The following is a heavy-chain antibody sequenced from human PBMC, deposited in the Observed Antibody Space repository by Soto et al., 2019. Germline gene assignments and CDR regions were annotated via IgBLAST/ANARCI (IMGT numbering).Heavy chain of an antibody. J-gene: IGHJ4*02. CDR1: GASISYGGFS. V-gene: IGHV4-30-2*06. CDR2: ISHLEST. D-gene: IGHD5-12*01. CDR3: ARGGGYDPFDY. Sequence: SETLSLTCTVSGASISYGGFSWSWIRQSPGKGLEWIGYISHLESTYFHPSFKSRLTMSIDRTRNQFSLKLSSVTAADMAVYYCARGGGYDPFDYWGQGVLVTVSS.